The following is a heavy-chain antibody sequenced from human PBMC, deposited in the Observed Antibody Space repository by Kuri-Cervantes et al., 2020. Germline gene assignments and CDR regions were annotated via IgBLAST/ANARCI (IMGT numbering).Heavy chain of an antibody. J-gene: IGHJ4*02. CDR1: GFTFSDYY. V-gene: IGHV3-15*01. D-gene: IGHD4-17*01. Sequence: ETLSLTCAASGFTFSDYYMSWVRQAPGKGLEWVGRIKSKTDGGTTDYAAPVKGRFTISRDDSKNTLYLQMNSLKTEDTAVYYCARERDYGDSGGMFDYWGQGTLVTVSS. CDR2: IKSKTDGGTT. CDR3: ARERDYGDSGGMFDY.